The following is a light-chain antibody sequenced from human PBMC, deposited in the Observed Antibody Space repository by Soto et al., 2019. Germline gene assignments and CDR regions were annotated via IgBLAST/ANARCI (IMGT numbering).Light chain of an antibody. CDR2: SAS. CDR3: QQYSSSPLT. Sequence: EIVLTPSPAALSVSPRERATLSCMTSQSVSSSYLAWYQQKPGQAPRLLIHSASSRATGIPDRFSGSGSGTDFTLTISRLEPEDFAVYYCQQYSSSPLTFGGGTNVDIK. J-gene: IGKJ4*01. CDR1: QSVSSSY. V-gene: IGKV3-20*01.